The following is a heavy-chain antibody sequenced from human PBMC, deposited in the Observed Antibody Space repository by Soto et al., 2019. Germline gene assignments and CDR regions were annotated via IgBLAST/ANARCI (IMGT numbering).Heavy chain of an antibody. Sequence: EVQLVESGGGLVQPGGSLTLSCEGSGFSFRSYWLHWVRHVPGKGLVLVSRINHDGNVTNYADSLKGRFTMSRDNSKKTLVLRMNGLRAEDTAVYYCAREPWGFSGTLYDAWGQGTLVTVSS. CDR1: GFSFRSYW. CDR2: INHDGNVT. D-gene: IGHD6-25*01. V-gene: IGHV3-74*01. CDR3: AREPWGFSGTLYDA. J-gene: IGHJ5*01.